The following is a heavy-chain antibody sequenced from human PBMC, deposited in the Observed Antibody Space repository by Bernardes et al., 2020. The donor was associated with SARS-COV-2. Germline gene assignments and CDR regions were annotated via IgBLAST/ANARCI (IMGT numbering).Heavy chain of an antibody. V-gene: IGHV1-69*04. CDR2: IIPILGIA. CDR3: ARESIVWPNAFEY. J-gene: IGHJ4*02. D-gene: IGHD3-22*01. CDR1: GGTFSSYT. Sequence: AVPESCKGCGGTFSSYTISWVRQAPGQGLEWMGRIIPILGIANYEQKFQGRVTITAEKSTSTAYMELSSLRSEDTAVYYCARESIVWPNAFEYWGQGTLVPVSS.